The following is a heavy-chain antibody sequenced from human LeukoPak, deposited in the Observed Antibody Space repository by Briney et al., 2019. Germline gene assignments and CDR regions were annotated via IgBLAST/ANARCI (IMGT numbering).Heavy chain of an antibody. CDR2: ISSSSSYI. D-gene: IGHD1-26*01. Sequence: GGSLRLSCAASGFTFSSYSMNWVRQAPGKGLEWVSSISSSSSYIYYADSVKGRFTISRDNAKNSLCLQMNSLRAEDTAVYYCARVGGSLSDAFDIWGQGTMVTVSS. J-gene: IGHJ3*02. CDR3: ARVGGSLSDAFDI. V-gene: IGHV3-21*01. CDR1: GFTFSSYS.